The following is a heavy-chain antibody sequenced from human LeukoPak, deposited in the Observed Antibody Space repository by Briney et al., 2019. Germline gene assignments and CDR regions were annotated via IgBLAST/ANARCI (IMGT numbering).Heavy chain of an antibody. D-gene: IGHD2-2*01. CDR1: GFTFSSYS. V-gene: IGHV3-21*01. CDR3: ARAGHCSSTSCYLFVN. CDR2: ISSSSSYI. J-gene: IGHJ4*02. Sequence: GGSLRLSCAASGFTFSSYSMNWVCQAPGKGLEWVSSISSSSSYIYYADSVKGRFTISRDNAKNSLYLQMNSLRAEDTAVYYCARAGHCSSTSCYLFVNWGQGTLVTVSS.